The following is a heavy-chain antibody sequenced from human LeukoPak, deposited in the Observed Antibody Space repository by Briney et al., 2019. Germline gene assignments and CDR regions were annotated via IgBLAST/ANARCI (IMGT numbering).Heavy chain of an antibody. Sequence: ASVKVSCKVSGYTLTELSMHWVRQAPGKGLEWMGGFDPEEGETIYAQKFQGRVTMTEDTSTDTAYMELSSLRSEDTAVYYCATDRDGDYGDLLLDYWGQGTLVTVSS. CDR2: FDPEEGET. J-gene: IGHJ4*02. D-gene: IGHD4-17*01. V-gene: IGHV1-24*01. CDR1: GYTLTELS. CDR3: ATDRDGDYGDLLLDY.